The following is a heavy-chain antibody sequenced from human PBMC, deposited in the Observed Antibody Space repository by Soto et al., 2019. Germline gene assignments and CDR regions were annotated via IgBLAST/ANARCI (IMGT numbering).Heavy chain of an antibody. CDR3: EGESEDYDDSRFYT. D-gene: IGHD4-17*01. CDR1: GGSISSYY. CDR2: IYTSGST. J-gene: IGHJ5*02. Sequence: QVQLQESGPGLVKPSETLSLTCTVSGGSISSYYWSWIRQPAGKGLEWIWRIYTSGSTNYTPSLMIRVTTSRATSVYQRSSELSSVTAADTAVSYCEGESEDYDDSRFYTWSQATLVAVSS. V-gene: IGHV4-4*07.